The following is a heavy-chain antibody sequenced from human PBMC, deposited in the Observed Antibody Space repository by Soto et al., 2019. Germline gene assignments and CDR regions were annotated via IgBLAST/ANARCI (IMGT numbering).Heavy chain of an antibody. J-gene: IGHJ6*02. D-gene: IGHD6-13*01. Sequence: PSETLSLTCTVSGGSISSYYWSWIRQPPGKGLGWIGYIYYSGSTNYNPSLKSRVTISVDTSKNQFSLKLSSVTAADTAVYYCARDLQYSRLFYGMDVWGQGTTVTVSS. CDR2: IYYSGST. CDR3: ARDLQYSRLFYGMDV. V-gene: IGHV4-59*12. CDR1: GGSISSYY.